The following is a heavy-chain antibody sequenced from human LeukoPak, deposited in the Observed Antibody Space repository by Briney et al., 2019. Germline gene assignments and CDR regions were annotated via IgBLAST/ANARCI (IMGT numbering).Heavy chain of an antibody. CDR2: ISYSGST. CDR3: ARFDSSGYYNHFDY. CDR1: GGSISSYY. V-gene: IGHV4-59*08. J-gene: IGHJ4*02. D-gene: IGHD3-22*01. Sequence: PSETLSLTCTVSGGSISSYYWSWIRQPPGKGLEWIGYISYSGSTNYNPSLKSRVTISVDTSDNQFSLKLSSVTAADTAVYYCARFDSSGYYNHFDYWGQGTLVTVSS.